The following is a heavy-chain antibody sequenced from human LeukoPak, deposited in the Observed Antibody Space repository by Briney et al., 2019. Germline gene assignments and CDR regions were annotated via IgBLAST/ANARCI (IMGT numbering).Heavy chain of an antibody. J-gene: IGHJ4*02. CDR2: ISSSGSTI. CDR3: AKDLRYSGSCSVFDY. CDR1: GFTFSSYE. Sequence: GGSLRLSCAASGFTFSSYEMNWVRQAPGKGLEWVSYISSSGSTIYYADSVKGRFIISRDNAKNSLYLQMNSLRAEDTAVYYCAKDLRYSGSCSVFDYWGQGTLGTVSS. V-gene: IGHV3-48*03. D-gene: IGHD1-26*01.